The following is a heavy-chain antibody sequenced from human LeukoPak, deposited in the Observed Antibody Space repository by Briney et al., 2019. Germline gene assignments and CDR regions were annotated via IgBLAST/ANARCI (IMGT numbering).Heavy chain of an antibody. V-gene: IGHV4-39*01. D-gene: IGHD4-23*01. CDR1: GGSISSYY. CDR2: IYYSGST. J-gene: IGHJ4*02. CDR3: ASPYFSYGGNLVY. Sequence: SETLSLTCTVSGGSISSYYWGWIRQPPGKGLEWIGSIYYSGSTYYNPSLKSRVTISVDTSKNQFSLKLSSVTAADTAVYYCASPYFSYGGNLVYWGQGTLVTVSS.